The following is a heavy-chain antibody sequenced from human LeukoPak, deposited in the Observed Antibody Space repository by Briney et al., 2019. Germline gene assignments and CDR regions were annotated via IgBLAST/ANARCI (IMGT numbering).Heavy chain of an antibody. CDR3: ARGHWGLDS. V-gene: IGHV3-11*04. D-gene: IGHD7-27*01. CDR1: GFTFSDYN. CDR2: IIHTGTTI. J-gene: IGHJ4*02. Sequence: GGSLRLSCAASGFTFSDYNMRWIRQAPGKGLEWGSYIIHTGTTIYYADSVKGRFTLSRDNASNSLYLQMNSLRAEDTAVYYCARGHWGLDSWGQGTLVSVSS.